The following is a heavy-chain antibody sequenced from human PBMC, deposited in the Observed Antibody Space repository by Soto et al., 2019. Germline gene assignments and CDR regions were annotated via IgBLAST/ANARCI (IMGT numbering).Heavy chain of an antibody. D-gene: IGHD2-15*01. Sequence: GGSLRLSCAASVFTFSSYAMSWVRQAPGKGLEWVSAISGSGGSTYYADSVKGRFTISRDNSKNTLYLQMNSLRAEDTAVYYCAKQWMVVTGLFFDYWGQGTLVTVSS. V-gene: IGHV3-23*01. CDR2: ISGSGGST. J-gene: IGHJ4*02. CDR1: VFTFSSYA. CDR3: AKQWMVVTGLFFDY.